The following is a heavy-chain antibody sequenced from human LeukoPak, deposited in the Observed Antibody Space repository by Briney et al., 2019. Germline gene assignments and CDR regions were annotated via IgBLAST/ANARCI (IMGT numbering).Heavy chain of an antibody. D-gene: IGHD2-15*01. CDR2: IYPSDSDA. J-gene: IGHJ3*02. CDR1: GYRFTSYW. V-gene: IGHV5-51*01. Sequence: GESLKISRKASGYRFTSYWLGWVRQMPGKGLEWMGIIYPSDSDARYSPSFQGLVTISADKSISTAYLQWSSLKASDTAIYFCARVRATVPDAFDIWGQGTMVTVSS. CDR3: ARVRATVPDAFDI.